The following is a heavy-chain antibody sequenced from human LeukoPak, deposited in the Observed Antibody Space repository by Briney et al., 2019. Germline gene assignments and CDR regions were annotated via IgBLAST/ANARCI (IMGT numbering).Heavy chain of an antibody. Sequence: EASVKVSCKASGYIFTTYGISWVRQAPGQGLEWMGWSSAYNGNTNYAQKFQGRVTMTTDTSTSTAYMEVRSLRSDDTAVYYCTRDLGVDTTMIFFDYWGQGSLVTVSS. V-gene: IGHV1-18*01. D-gene: IGHD5-18*01. CDR1: GYIFTTYG. CDR3: TRDLGVDTTMIFFDY. J-gene: IGHJ4*02. CDR2: SSAYNGNT.